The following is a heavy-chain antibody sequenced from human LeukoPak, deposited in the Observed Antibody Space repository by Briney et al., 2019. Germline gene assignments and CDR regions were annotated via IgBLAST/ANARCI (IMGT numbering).Heavy chain of an antibody. D-gene: IGHD2-15*01. CDR2: ISSSSSYI. V-gene: IGHV3-21*01. J-gene: IGHJ6*03. CDR3: ARDRYCSGGSCRSKWYYYYYYMDV. CDR1: GFTFSSYS. Sequence: GGSLRLSCAASGFTFSSYSMNWVRQAPGKGVEWVSSISSSSSYIYYADSVKGRFTISRDNAKNSLYLQMNSLRAEDTAVYYCARDRYCSGGSCRSKWYYYYYYMDVWGKGTTVTVSS.